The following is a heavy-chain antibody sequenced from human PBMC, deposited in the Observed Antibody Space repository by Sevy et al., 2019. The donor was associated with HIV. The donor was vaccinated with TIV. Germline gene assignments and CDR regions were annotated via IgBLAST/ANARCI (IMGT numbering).Heavy chain of an antibody. Sequence: GGSLRLSCAASGFTFSSYSMNWVRQAPGKGLEWVSSISSSSSYIYYADSVKGRFTISRDNAKNSLYLQMNSLRAEDMAVYYCARDGSWAFDIWGQGTMVTVSS. CDR3: ARDGSWAFDI. CDR1: GFTFSSYS. V-gene: IGHV3-21*01. J-gene: IGHJ3*02. CDR2: ISSSSSYI.